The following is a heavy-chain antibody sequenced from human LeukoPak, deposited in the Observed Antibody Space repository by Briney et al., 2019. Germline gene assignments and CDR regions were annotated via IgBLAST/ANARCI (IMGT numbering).Heavy chain of an antibody. V-gene: IGHV4-59*01. Sequence: SETLSLTCTVSGGSISSYYWSWLRQPPGKGLEWIGYIYYSGSTNYNPSLKSRVTISVDTSKHQFSLKLSSVTAADTAVYYGARGYGSGSYLGFDYWGQGTLVTVSS. D-gene: IGHD3-10*01. CDR2: IYYSGST. CDR1: GGSISSYY. CDR3: ARGYGSGSYLGFDY. J-gene: IGHJ4*02.